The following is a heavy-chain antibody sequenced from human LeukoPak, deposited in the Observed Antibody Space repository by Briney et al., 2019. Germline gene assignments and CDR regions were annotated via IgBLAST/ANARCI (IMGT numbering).Heavy chain of an antibody. CDR1: GYTFTGYY. D-gene: IGHD2-2*01. CDR2: INPHSGGT. J-gene: IGHJ4*02. CDR3: VRDRTKYCSSTSCPLDY. V-gene: IGHV1-2*02. Sequence: ASVKVSCKASGYTFTGYYLHWVRQAPGQGLEWMGWINPHSGGTNYAQKFQGRVTMTRDTSISTAYMELSRLRSDDTAAYYCVRDRTKYCSSTSCPLDYWGQGTLVTVSS.